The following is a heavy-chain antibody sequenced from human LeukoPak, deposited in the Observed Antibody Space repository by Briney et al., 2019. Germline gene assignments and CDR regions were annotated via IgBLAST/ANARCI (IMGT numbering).Heavy chain of an antibody. Sequence: HPGRSLRLSCAESGFTFSNYGMRWVRQAPGKGLEWVAVIWSDGNNRYYADSVKGRFTISRDNSKNTLYLQMNSLRAEKTAVYYCAKGGDYGGKNWFDLWGQGTLVTVSS. J-gene: IGHJ5*02. CDR2: IWSDGNNR. V-gene: IGHV3-33*06. CDR1: GFTFSNYG. CDR3: AKGGDYGGKNWFDL. D-gene: IGHD4-23*01.